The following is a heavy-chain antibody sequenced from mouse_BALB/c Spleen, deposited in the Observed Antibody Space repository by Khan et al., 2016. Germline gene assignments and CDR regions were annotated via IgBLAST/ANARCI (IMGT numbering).Heavy chain of an antibody. J-gene: IGHJ4*01. V-gene: IGHV1S137*01. Sequence: QVQLKESGPELVRPGVSVKISCKGSGYTVTDYAMHWVKQSHAKSLEWIGVISTYYGNTNYNQKFKGKATMTVDKSSSTAYMELARLTSEDSAIYYCARWNGNIAMDYWGQGTSVTVSS. CDR1: GYTVTDYA. CDR3: ARWNGNIAMDY. CDR2: ISTYYGNT.